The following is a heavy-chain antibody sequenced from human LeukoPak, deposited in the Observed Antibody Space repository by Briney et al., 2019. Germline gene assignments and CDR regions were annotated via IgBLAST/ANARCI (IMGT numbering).Heavy chain of an antibody. D-gene: IGHD6-19*01. CDR2: LYGAGST. V-gene: IGHV3-53*04. Sequence: GGSLRLSCAASGFNVSSNYMSWVRQAPGKGLEWVSVLYGAGSTYYADSVKGRFTISRHDSQNTLFLQMNSLRAEDTAVYYCARGGAPGFSTGRIDYWGQGTLVTVSS. CDR3: ARGGAPGFSTGRIDY. J-gene: IGHJ4*02. CDR1: GFNVSSNY.